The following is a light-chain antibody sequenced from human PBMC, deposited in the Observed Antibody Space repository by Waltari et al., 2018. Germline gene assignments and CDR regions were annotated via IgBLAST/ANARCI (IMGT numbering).Light chain of an antibody. J-gene: IGLJ2*01. CDR2: QNG. V-gene: IGLV3-1*01. CDR3: QSWDSTFVI. CDR1: DLGDKC. Sequence: SYELTQPPSVSVSPGQTASITCSGDDLGDKCAYWYQQKSGQSPVLVIYQNGKRPSGIPERFSGSTSGDTATLTISGTQALDEADYYCQSWDSTFVIFGGGTKLTVL.